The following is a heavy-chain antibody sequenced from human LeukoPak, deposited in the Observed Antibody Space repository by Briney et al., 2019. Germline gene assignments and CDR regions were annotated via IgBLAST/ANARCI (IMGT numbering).Heavy chain of an antibody. V-gene: IGHV3-15*01. CDR3: TTTDYYDSSGYDY. J-gene: IGHJ4*02. D-gene: IGHD3-22*01. Sequence: SGGSLRLSCAASGFTFSNAWMSWVRQAPGKGLEWVGRIKSKTDGGTTDYAAPVKGRFTISRDDSKNTLYPQMNSLKTEDTAVYYCTTTDYYDSSGYDYWGQGTLVTVSS. CDR2: IKSKTDGGTT. CDR1: GFTFSNAW.